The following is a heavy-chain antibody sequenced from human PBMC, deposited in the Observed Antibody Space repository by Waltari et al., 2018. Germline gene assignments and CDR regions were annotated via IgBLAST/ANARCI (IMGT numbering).Heavy chain of an antibody. CDR2: INHSGNT. CDR1: SGSLTGYH. V-gene: IGHV4-34*01. J-gene: IGHJ6*03. CDR3: ARGHPFTIVSPRYYYYYYMDV. Sequence: QVHLQQWGAGLLKPSETLSLTCGVYSGSLTGYHWNWIRQAPGKGLEWIGDINHSGNTDYNPSLDIRVTISADTSKNQFSLHLTSVTAADTAVYYCARGHPFTIVSPRYYYYYYMDVWDKGTAVTVSS. D-gene: IGHD3-9*01.